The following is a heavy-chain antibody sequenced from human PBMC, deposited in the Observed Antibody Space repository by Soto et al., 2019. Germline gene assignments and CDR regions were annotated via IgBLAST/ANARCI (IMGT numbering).Heavy chain of an antibody. V-gene: IGHV3-48*02. Sequence: PGGSLRLSCAASGFTFSSYSMNWVRQAPGKGLEWVSYISSSSSTIYYADSVKGRFTISRDNAKNSLYLQMNGLRDEDTAVYYCAREPRYYYDSSGYLNWFDPWGQGTLVTVSS. CDR3: AREPRYYYDSSGYLNWFDP. CDR1: GFTFSSYS. D-gene: IGHD3-22*01. J-gene: IGHJ5*02. CDR2: ISSSSSTI.